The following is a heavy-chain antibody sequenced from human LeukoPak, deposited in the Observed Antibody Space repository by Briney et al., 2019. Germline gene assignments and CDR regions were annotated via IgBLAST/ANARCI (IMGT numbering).Heavy chain of an antibody. CDR2: ISAYNGHT. CDR3: AKDSYYDYGKMVDY. D-gene: IGHD3-16*01. Sequence: ASVKVSCKASGYTFTRYGVSWVRQAPGQGLECMGWISAYNGHTNYAQKFQGRVTMTTDTSTSTASMELRSLRSDDTAVYYCAKDSYYDYGKMVDYWGQGTLVTVSS. J-gene: IGHJ4*02. CDR1: GYTFTRYG. V-gene: IGHV1-18*01.